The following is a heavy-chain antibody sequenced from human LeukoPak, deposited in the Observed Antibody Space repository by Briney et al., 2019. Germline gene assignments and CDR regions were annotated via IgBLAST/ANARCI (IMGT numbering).Heavy chain of an antibody. CDR2: IYYSGST. CDR1: GGSISSSSYY. V-gene: IGHV4-39*01. D-gene: IGHD3-22*01. CDR3: ARLPYYDSSGYYPMYRGAVDI. J-gene: IGHJ3*02. Sequence: PSETLSLTCTVSGGSISSSSYYWGWIRQPPEKGLEWIGSIYYSGSTYYNPSLKSRVTISVDTSKNQFSLKLSSVTAADTAVYYCARLPYYDSSGYYPMYRGAVDIWGQGTMVTVSS.